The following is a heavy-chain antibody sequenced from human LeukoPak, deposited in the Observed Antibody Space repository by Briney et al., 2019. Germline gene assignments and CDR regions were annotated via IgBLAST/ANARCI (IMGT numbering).Heavy chain of an antibody. D-gene: IGHD4-23*01. J-gene: IGHJ4*02. Sequence: PGGSLRVSCAASGFTFNMYWMTWVRQAPGKGLEWVATIKNDGSEKRYVDSVKGRLTIYRDNAKNSLYLQMNSLRAEGTAVYYCARVGYGGNSLDYWGQGTLVTVSS. CDR2: IKNDGSEK. CDR1: GFTFNMYW. CDR3: ARVGYGGNSLDY. V-gene: IGHV3-7*01.